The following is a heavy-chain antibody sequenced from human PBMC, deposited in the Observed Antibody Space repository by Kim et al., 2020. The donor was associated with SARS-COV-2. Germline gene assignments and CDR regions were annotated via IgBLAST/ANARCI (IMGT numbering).Heavy chain of an antibody. CDR3: AKDSNYYDSSGPFDY. D-gene: IGHD3-22*01. CDR2: ISYDGSNK. V-gene: IGHV3-30*18. Sequence: GGSLRLSCAASGFTFSSYGMHWVRQAPGKGLEWVAVISYDGSNKYYADSVKGRFTISRDNSKNTLYLQMNSLRAEDTAVYYCAKDSNYYDSSGPFDYWG. CDR1: GFTFSSYG. J-gene: IGHJ4*01.